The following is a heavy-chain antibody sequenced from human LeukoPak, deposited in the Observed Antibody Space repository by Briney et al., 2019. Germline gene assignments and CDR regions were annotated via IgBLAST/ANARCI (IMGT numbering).Heavy chain of an antibody. J-gene: IGHJ4*02. Sequence: PGGSLRLSCAASGFTFSSYDIQWVRQATGKGLEWVSSIGTAGDTYYAGSVKGRFTLSRENAKKSSYLQMNNLGAGDTAIYYCARGALGFDYWGQGTRVTVSS. CDR2: IGTAGDT. CDR1: GFTFSSYD. V-gene: IGHV3-13*04. CDR3: ARGALGFDY.